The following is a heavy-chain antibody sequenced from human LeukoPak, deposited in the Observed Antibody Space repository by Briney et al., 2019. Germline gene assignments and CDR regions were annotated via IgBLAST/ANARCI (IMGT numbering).Heavy chain of an antibody. D-gene: IGHD4-17*01. J-gene: IGHJ3*02. CDR3: ARWYGDYEIGAFDI. CDR1: GFTVSSNY. CDR2: IYSGGST. V-gene: IGHV3-66*01. Sequence: GGSLRLSCAASGFTVSSNYMSWVRQAPGKGLEWVSVIYSGGSTFYADSVKGRFTISRDNSKNTLFLQMNGLRAEDTAVYYCARWYGDYEIGAFDIWGQGTVVTVSS.